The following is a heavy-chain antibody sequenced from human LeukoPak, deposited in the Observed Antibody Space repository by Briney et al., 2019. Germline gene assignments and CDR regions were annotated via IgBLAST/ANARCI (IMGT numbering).Heavy chain of an antibody. CDR1: GGSFSGYY. CDR3: ARHGFKELLNVHDAFDI. D-gene: IGHD1-26*01. Sequence: SETLSLTCAVCGGSFSGYYWSWIRQPPGKGLEWIGEINHSGSTNYNPSLKSRVTISVDTSKNQFSLKLSSVTAADTAVYYCARHGFKELLNVHDAFDIWGQGTMVTVSS. CDR2: INHSGST. V-gene: IGHV4-34*01. J-gene: IGHJ3*02.